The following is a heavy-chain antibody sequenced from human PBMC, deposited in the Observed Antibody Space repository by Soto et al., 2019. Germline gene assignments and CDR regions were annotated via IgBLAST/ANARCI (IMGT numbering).Heavy chain of an antibody. D-gene: IGHD3-10*01. CDR1: GGSISSGGYS. V-gene: IGHV4-30-2*01. J-gene: IGHJ5*02. CDR3: ARKCGGSGSPKNNWFDP. Sequence: QLQLQESGSGLVKPSQTLSLTCAVSGGSISSGGYSWSWIRQPPGKGLEWIGYIYHSGSTYYNPSLKSRVTISVDRSKNQFSLKLSSVTAADTAVYYCARKCGGSGSPKNNWFDPWGQGTLVTVSS. CDR2: IYHSGST.